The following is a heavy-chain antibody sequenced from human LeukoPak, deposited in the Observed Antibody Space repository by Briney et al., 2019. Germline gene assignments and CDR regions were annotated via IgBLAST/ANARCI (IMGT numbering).Heavy chain of an antibody. CDR3: ARDGRYSYAPNFDY. Sequence: GGSLRLSCAASGFTFSSYAMHWVRQAPGKGLEWVAVISYDGSNKYYAGSVKGRFTISRDNSKNTLYLQMNSLRAEDTAVYYCARDGRYSYAPNFDYWGQGTLVTVSS. CDR1: GFTFSSYA. D-gene: IGHD5-18*01. J-gene: IGHJ4*02. V-gene: IGHV3-30-3*01. CDR2: ISYDGSNK.